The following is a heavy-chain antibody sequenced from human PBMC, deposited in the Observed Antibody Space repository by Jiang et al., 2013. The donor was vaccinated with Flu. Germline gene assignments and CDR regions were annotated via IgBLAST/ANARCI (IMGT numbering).Heavy chain of an antibody. CDR1: GGSFSGYY. V-gene: IGHV4-34*01. J-gene: IGHJ4*02. D-gene: IGHD6-13*01. Sequence: LLKPSETLSLTCAVYGGSFSGYYWSWIRQPPGKGLEWIGEINHSGSTNYNPSLKSRVTISVDTSKNQFSLKLSSVTAADTAVYYCVRVSSWYGRDYWGQGTLVTVSS. CDR3: VRVSSWYGRDY. CDR2: INHSGST.